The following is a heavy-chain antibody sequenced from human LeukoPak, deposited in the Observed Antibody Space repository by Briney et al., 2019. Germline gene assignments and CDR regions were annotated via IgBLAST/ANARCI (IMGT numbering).Heavy chain of an antibody. Sequence: LRLSCAASGFTFSDYYMSWIRQAPGKGLEWIGSIYYSGSTYYNPSLKSRVTISVDTSKNQFSLKLSSVTAADTAVYYCARHRQGGYYYYMDVWGKGTTVTVSS. J-gene: IGHJ6*03. D-gene: IGHD3-16*01. CDR3: ARHRQGGYYYYMDV. CDR2: IYYSGST. CDR1: GFTFSDYY. V-gene: IGHV4-39*01.